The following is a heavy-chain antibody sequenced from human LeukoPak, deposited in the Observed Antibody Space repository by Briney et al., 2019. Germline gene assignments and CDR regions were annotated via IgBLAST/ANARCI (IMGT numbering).Heavy chain of an antibody. V-gene: IGHV1-2*02. CDR1: GYTFTGYY. CDR3: ARAKRAVAGTCDY. J-gene: IGHJ4*02. D-gene: IGHD6-19*01. CDR2: INPNSGGT. Sequence: GASVKVSCKASGYTFTGYYMHWVRQAPGQGLEWMGWINPNSGGTNYAQKFQGRVTMTRDTSISTAYMELSRLRSDDTAVYYCARAKRAVAGTCDYWGQGTLVTVSS.